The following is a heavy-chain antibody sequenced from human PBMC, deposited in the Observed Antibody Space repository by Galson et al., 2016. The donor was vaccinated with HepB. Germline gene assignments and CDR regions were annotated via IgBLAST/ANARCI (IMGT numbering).Heavy chain of an antibody. CDR3: ARVLEGPYNWFDP. CDR2: IIPIFGTA. CDR1: GGTFSTYA. V-gene: IGHV1-69*13. Sequence: SVKVSCKASGGTFSTYAISWVRQAPGQGLEWMGRIIPIFGTANYAQKFQGRATITADECTSTAYMELSSLRSEDTAVYYCARVLEGPYNWFDPWGQGTLVTVSS. J-gene: IGHJ5*02.